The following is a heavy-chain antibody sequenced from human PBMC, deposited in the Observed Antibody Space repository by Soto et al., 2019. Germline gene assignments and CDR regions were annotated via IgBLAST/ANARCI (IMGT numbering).Heavy chain of an antibody. D-gene: IGHD6-13*01. Sequence: PGGSLRLSCAASGFTFSSYAMSWVRQAPGKGLEWVSAISGSGGSTYYADSVKGRFTISRDNSKNTLYLQMNSQRAEDTAVYYCAKLAGGSSWYWSPIDYWGQGTLVTVSS. V-gene: IGHV3-23*01. CDR2: ISGSGGST. CDR1: GFTFSSYA. J-gene: IGHJ4*02. CDR3: AKLAGGSSWYWSPIDY.